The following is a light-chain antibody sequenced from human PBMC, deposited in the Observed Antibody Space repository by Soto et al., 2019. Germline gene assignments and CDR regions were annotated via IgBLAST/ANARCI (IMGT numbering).Light chain of an antibody. CDR2: GAS. J-gene: IGKJ2*02. Sequence: EIVLTQSPGTLSLSPGERATLSCRASQSVSGSYLAWYQQKPGQAPRLLIYGASTRATGIPARFSGSGSGTEFTLTIRSLQSEDFAVYYCQQYNNWPRTFGQGTKVDIK. CDR1: QSVSGSY. CDR3: QQYNNWPRT. V-gene: IGKV3-15*01.